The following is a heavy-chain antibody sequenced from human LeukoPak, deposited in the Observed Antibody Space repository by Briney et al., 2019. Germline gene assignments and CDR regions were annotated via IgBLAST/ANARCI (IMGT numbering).Heavy chain of an antibody. CDR3: ARDGKTLNGIAVAGLNWFDP. Sequence: SETLSLTCTVSGDSISSFHWSWIRQPAGKGLEWIGRIYTSGSTNYNPSLKSRVTISVDTSKNQFSLKLSSVTAADTAVYYCARDGKTLNGIAVAGLNWFDPWGQGTLVTVSS. D-gene: IGHD6-19*01. J-gene: IGHJ5*02. V-gene: IGHV4-4*07. CDR1: GDSISSFH. CDR2: IYTSGST.